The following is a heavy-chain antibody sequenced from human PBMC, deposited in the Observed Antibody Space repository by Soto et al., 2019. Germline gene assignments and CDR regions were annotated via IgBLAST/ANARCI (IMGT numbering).Heavy chain of an antibody. V-gene: IGHV4-30-4*02. CDR1: GGSISSRDYY. CDR2: IYYSGST. J-gene: IGHJ3*02. D-gene: IGHD1-26*01. CDR3: ARHLLGAIVAFDI. Sequence: SDTLSLTCTVSGGSISSRDYYWNWILQSPGKGLEWIGYIYYSGSTYYNPSLKSRVTISLDTSKNQFSLKLSSVTAADTAVYYCARHLLGAIVAFDIWGQGTMVTVSS.